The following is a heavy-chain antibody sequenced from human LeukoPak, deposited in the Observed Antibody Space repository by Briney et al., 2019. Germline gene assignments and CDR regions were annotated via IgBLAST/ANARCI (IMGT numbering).Heavy chain of an antibody. J-gene: IGHJ4*02. CDR1: GFSFSDHW. Sequence: GGSLSLSFVASGFSFSDHWMNWFRQAPGKGLEWVATIKKDGSEQYYVDSMKGRLTISRGNAKNSVYLQIHNLRAEDTAVYYCARIIVGATGVDYWGQGTLVTVSS. CDR3: ARIIVGATGVDY. CDR2: IKKDGSEQ. D-gene: IGHD1-26*01. V-gene: IGHV3-7*01.